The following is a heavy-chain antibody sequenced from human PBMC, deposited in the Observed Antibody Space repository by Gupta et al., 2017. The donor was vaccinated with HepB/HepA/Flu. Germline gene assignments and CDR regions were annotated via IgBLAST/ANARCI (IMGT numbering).Heavy chain of an antibody. J-gene: IGHJ4*02. V-gene: IGHV4-39*01. D-gene: IGHD6-6*01. CDR3: ARHSSSYYDY. Sequence: GKGLEWIGSIYYSGSTYYNPSLKSRVTISADTSKNQFSLKLSSVTAADTAVYYCARHSSSYYDYWGQGTLVTVSS. CDR2: IYYSGST.